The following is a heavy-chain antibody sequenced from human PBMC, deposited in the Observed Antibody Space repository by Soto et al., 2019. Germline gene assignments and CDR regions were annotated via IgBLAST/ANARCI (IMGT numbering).Heavy chain of an antibody. J-gene: IGHJ4*02. CDR2: MNPNSGIT. D-gene: IGHD3-3*01. CDR1: GYSFTSYD. V-gene: IGHV1-8*01. CDR3: ARGFYFYLHNPGGN. Sequence: QVQLVQSGAEVKKPEASVKVSCKASGYSFTSYDINWVRQAPGQGLEWMGWMNPNSGITGYAQKFRGRVTMTRDTSLNTAYMELSSLRSDDTAVYYCARGFYFYLHNPGGNWGQGTLVTVSS.